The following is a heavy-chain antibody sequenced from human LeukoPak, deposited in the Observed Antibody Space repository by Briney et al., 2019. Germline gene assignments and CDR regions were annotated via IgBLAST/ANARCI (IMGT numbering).Heavy chain of an antibody. CDR2: ISYDGSNQ. J-gene: IGHJ4*02. D-gene: IGHD4-23*01. CDR1: GFNFGAYA. Sequence: PGGSLRLSCAASGFNFGAYAMHWVRQSPGKGLDWVALISYDGSNQWYADSVKGRFTVSRDGSKNTLYLQMNSLRVEDTAVYYCARGHPHGWELYLDYWGQGTLVTVSS. CDR3: ARGHPHGWELYLDY. V-gene: IGHV3-30*04.